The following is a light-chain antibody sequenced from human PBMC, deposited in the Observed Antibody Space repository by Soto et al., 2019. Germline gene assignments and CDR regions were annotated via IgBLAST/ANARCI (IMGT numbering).Light chain of an antibody. J-gene: IGLJ1*01. CDR1: SSDVGRYSY. V-gene: IGLV2-11*01. Sequence: SALTQPRSVSGSPGQSVSISCTGTSSDVGRYSYVSWYQQHPGKAPKLMIYDVSERPSGVPDRFSGSKSGNTASLTISGLQAVDEADYYCCSYAGTYTGVFGTGTKVTVL. CDR2: DVS. CDR3: CSYAGTYTGV.